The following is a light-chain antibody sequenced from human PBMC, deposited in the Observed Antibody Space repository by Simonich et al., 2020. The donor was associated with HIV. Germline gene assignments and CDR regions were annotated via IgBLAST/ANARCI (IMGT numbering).Light chain of an antibody. CDR1: QGISNA. J-gene: IGKJ1*01. V-gene: IGKV1-NL1*01. Sequence: DIQMTQSPSSLSASVGDRVTITCRASQGISNALAWYQQKPWKALKLLLSAASRLESGVPSRFIGSGSGTDYTLTISSLQPEDFATYYCQQYYSTNWTFGQGTKVEIK. CDR2: AAS. CDR3: QQYYSTNWT.